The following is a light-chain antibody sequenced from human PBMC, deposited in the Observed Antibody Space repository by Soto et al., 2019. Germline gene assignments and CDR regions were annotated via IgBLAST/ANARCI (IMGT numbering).Light chain of an antibody. J-gene: IGKJ1*01. CDR2: DAS. Sequence: DIQMTQSPSTLSASVGDKVTITCRASQSISSWLAWYQQKPGKAPKLLIYDASSLEGGGPSRFSGSGSGTEFTLTISSLQPDDFGTYYCQQYTSYWTFGQGTKVEIK. CDR1: QSISSW. V-gene: IGKV1-5*01. CDR3: QQYTSYWT.